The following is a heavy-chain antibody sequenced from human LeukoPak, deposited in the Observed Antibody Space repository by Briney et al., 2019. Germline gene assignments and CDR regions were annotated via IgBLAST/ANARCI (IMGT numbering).Heavy chain of an antibody. Sequence: GASVKVSCKASGGTFSSYAISWVRQAPGQGLEWMGRIIPILGIANYAQKFQGRVTITADKSTSTAYMELSSLRSGDTAVYYCAREHSSGWYGSDYWGQGTLVTVSS. CDR1: GGTFSSYA. J-gene: IGHJ4*02. V-gene: IGHV1-69*04. D-gene: IGHD6-19*01. CDR2: IIPILGIA. CDR3: AREHSSGWYGSDY.